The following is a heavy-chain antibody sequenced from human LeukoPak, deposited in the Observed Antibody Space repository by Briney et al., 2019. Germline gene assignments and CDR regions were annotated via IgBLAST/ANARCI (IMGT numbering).Heavy chain of an antibody. V-gene: IGHV3-23*01. CDR2: ISGSGGST. Sequence: GGSLRLSCAASGFTFSNAWMSWVRQAPGKGLEWVSAISGSGGSTYYADSVKGRFTISRDNSKNTLYLQMNSLRAEDTAVYYCAKTMIVVVITPDAFDIWGQGTMVTVSS. CDR3: AKTMIVVVITPDAFDI. J-gene: IGHJ3*02. CDR1: GFTFSNAW. D-gene: IGHD3-22*01.